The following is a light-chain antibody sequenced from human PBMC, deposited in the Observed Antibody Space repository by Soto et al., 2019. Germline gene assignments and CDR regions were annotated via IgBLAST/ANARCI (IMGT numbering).Light chain of an antibody. V-gene: IGLV2-8*01. CDR1: SSDVGDYNY. CDR3: SSYAGSNNLV. Sequence: QSALTQPPSASGSPGQSVTISCTGTSSDVGDYNYVSWYQQHPGKAPKLMIYEVSKRPSGLPDRFSGSKSGNTASLTVSGLQAEDEADYYCSSYAGSNNLVFGGGAKLTVL. J-gene: IGLJ2*01. CDR2: EVS.